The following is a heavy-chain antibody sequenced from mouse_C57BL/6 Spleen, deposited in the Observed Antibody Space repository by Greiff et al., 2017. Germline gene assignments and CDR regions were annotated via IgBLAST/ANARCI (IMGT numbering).Heavy chain of an antibody. CDR3: ARETGTKGY. D-gene: IGHD4-1*01. J-gene: IGHJ2*01. CDR1: GYAFSSSW. V-gene: IGHV1-82*01. CDR2: IYPGDGDT. Sequence: QVQLQQSGPELVKPGASVKISCKASGYAFSSSWMNWVKQRPGKGLEWIGRIYPGDGDTNYNGKFKGKATLTADKSSSTAYMQLSSLTSEDSAVYFCARETGTKGYWGQGTTLTVSS.